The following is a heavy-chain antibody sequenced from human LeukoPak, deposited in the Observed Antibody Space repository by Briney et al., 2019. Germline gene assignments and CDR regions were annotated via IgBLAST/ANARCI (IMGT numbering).Heavy chain of an antibody. D-gene: IGHD4-17*01. Sequence: GASVKVSCKASGYTFTGYYMHWVRQAPGQGLEWMGWINPNSGGTNYAQKFQGRVTMTRDTSISTAYMELSRLRSDDTAVYYCARGAPITRPITLTTTRGGYFQHWGQGTLVTVSS. CDR1: GYTFTGYY. J-gene: IGHJ1*01. CDR2: INPNSGGT. V-gene: IGHV1-2*02. CDR3: ARGAPITRPITLTTTRGGYFQH.